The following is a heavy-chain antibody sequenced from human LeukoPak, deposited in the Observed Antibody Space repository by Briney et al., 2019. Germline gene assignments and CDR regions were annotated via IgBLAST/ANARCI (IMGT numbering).Heavy chain of an antibody. D-gene: IGHD3-10*01. CDR2: IYYSGST. V-gene: IGHV4-59*01. CDR3: ATSYYGSGNFYYYYYYMDV. Sequence: PSETLSLTCTVSGGSISSYYWSWIRQPPGKGLVWIGYIYYSGSTNYNPSLKSRVTISVDTSKNQFSLKLSSVTAADTAVYYCATSYYGSGNFYYYYYYMDVWGKGTTVTVSS. J-gene: IGHJ6*03. CDR1: GGSISSYY.